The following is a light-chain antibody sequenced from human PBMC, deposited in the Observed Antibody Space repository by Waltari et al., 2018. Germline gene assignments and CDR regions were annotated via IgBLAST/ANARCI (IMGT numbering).Light chain of an antibody. CDR2: EVT. CDR3: SSYTNSSTYV. V-gene: IGLV2-14*01. J-gene: IGLJ1*01. Sequence: QSALTQPASVSGSPGQSITISCTGTNSDVGGYNYVSWYQQRPGKAPQLLVSEVTNRPSGVSNRFSGSKSDNTASLTISGRRAEDEADYYCSSYTNSSTYVFGTGTKVTVL. CDR1: NSDVGGYNY.